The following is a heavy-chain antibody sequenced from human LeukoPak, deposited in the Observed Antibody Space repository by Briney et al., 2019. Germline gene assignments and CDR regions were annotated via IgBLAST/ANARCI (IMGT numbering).Heavy chain of an antibody. J-gene: IGHJ5*02. D-gene: IGHD6-13*01. V-gene: IGHV1-3*01. Sequence: GASVKVSCKASGYTFTSYAMHWVRQAPGQRLEWMGWINAGNGNTKYSQKFQGRVTITRDTSASTVYMELSSLRSEDTAVYYCARVIAAVNWFDPWGQGTLVTVSS. CDR2: INAGNGNT. CDR1: GYTFTSYA. CDR3: ARVIAAVNWFDP.